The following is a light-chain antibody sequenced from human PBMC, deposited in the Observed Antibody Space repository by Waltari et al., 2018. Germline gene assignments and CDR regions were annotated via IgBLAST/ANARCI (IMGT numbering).Light chain of an antibody. CDR1: SSDVGGYNN. J-gene: IGLJ3*02. V-gene: IGLV2-14*01. Sequence: QSALTQPASVSGSPGQSITISCTGTSSDVGGYNNVSWYQQHPGTAPKLMVFDVSYRPSGVSNRFSGTKSGNTASLTISGLQAEDEADYYCSSYTSSNTLVFGGGTKLTVL. CDR3: SSYTSSNTLV. CDR2: DVS.